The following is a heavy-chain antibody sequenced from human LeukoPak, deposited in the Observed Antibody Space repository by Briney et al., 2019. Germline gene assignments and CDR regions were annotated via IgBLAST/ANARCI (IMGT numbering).Heavy chain of an antibody. D-gene: IGHD3-22*01. V-gene: IGHV3-33*01. J-gene: IGHJ4*02. CDR1: GISFSSHG. CDR3: ARARNDYDSNGFSLLDY. CDR2: IWYDGSNI. Sequence: GTSLRLSCAASGISFSSHGMHWVRQAPGKGLEWVAVIWYDGSNIYYTDSVKGRFTISRDNSKNALYLQMNSLRAEDTALYYCARARNDYDSNGFSLLDYWGQGTLVTVSS.